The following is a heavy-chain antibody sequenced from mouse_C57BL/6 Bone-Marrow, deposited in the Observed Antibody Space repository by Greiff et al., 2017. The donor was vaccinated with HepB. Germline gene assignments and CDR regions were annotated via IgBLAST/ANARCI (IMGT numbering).Heavy chain of an antibody. J-gene: IGHJ4*01. CDR2: IDPENGDT. V-gene: IGHV14-4*01. D-gene: IGHD2-5*01. CDR3: TSYSNYDLDY. CDR1: GFNIKDDY. Sequence: VHVKQSGAELVRPGASVKLSCTASGFNIKDDYMHWVKQRPEQGLEWIGWIDPENGDTEYASKFQGKATIPADTSSNTAYLQLSSLTSEDTAVYYCTSYSNYDLDYWGQGTSVTVSS.